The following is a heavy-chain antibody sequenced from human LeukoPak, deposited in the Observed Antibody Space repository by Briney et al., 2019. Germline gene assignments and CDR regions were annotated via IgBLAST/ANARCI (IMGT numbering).Heavy chain of an antibody. J-gene: IGHJ3*02. D-gene: IGHD1-1*01. CDR3: ATRVRRYDWNDVDAFDI. Sequence: GASVKVSCKASGYTFTGYYMHWVRQAPGQGLEWMGWINPNSGGTNYAQKFQGRVTMNRDTSISTAYMELSRLRSDDTAVYYCATRVRRYDWNDVDAFDIWGQGTMVTVSS. CDR1: GYTFTGYY. CDR2: INPNSGGT. V-gene: IGHV1-2*02.